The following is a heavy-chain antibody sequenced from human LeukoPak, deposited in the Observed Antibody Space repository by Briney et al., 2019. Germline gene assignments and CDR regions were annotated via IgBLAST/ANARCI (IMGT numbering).Heavy chain of an antibody. CDR2: ISGSDGST. J-gene: IGHJ4*02. CDR3: AKGASGNYYIYFDY. D-gene: IGHD1-26*01. V-gene: IGHV3-23*01. CDR1: GFTFSTYA. Sequence: GGSLRLSCAASGFTFSTYAMNWVRQSPGKGLEWDSSISGSDGSTYYADSVKGRFTISRDNSKNTLYLQENSLRAEDTAIYYCAKGASGNYYIYFDYWGQGTLVTVSS.